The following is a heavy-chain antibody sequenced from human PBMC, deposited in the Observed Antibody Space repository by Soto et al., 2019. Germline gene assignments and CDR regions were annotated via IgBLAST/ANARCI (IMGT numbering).Heavy chain of an antibody. CDR2: VKPNDGTT. Sequence: QVRLVQSGIEVKKPGASLHVSCKASGYTFSDYQMHWVRQATGQGLEWMGVVKPNDGTTFYAQRFQGRVTMTRDTSTSTVYMDLSRLTFEDTAIYYCVRETGAFEDWGQGTLVTVSS. CDR1: GYTFSDYQ. V-gene: IGHV1-46*01. D-gene: IGHD3-10*01. CDR3: VRETGAFED. J-gene: IGHJ4*02.